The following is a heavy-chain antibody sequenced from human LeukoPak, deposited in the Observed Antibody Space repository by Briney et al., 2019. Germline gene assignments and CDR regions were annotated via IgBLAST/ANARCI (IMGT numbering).Heavy chain of an antibody. CDR1: GFTFSSYA. J-gene: IGHJ4*02. CDR3: ARDERVVGATLDY. Sequence: GGSLRLSCAASGFTFSSYAMHWVRQAPGKGPEWVAVISYDGSNKYYADSVKGRFTISRDNSKNTLYLQMNSLRAEDTAVYYCARDERVVGATLDYWGQGTLVTVSS. D-gene: IGHD1-26*01. V-gene: IGHV3-30-3*01. CDR2: ISYDGSNK.